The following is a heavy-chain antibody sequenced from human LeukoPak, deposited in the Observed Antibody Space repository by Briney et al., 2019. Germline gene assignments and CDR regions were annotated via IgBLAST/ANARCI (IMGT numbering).Heavy chain of an antibody. Sequence: GGSLRLSCAASGFTFSNAWMSWVRDAPGKGLEWVVRIKSKTDGGTTDYAAPVKGRFTISRDDSKNTLYLQMNSLKTEDTAVYYCTTDLSYYYYYYGMDVWGKGTTVTVSS. V-gene: IGHV3-15*01. CDR1: GFTFSNAW. J-gene: IGHJ6*04. CDR3: TTDLSYYYYYYGMDV. D-gene: IGHD3-10*01. CDR2: IKSKTDGGTT.